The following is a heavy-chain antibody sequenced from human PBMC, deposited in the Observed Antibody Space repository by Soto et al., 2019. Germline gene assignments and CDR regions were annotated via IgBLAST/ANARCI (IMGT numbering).Heavy chain of an antibody. CDR2: ISGSGGSS. D-gene: IGHD2-8*01. CDR3: AKGYCTNGVCSGRWFGEPKQYYYYGMDV. Sequence: GGSLRLSCAASGFTFSSYAMSWVRQAPGKGLEWVSAISGSGGSSYYADSVKGRFTISRDNSKNTLYLQMNSLRAEDTAVYYWAKGYCTNGVCSGRWFGEPKQYYYYGMDVWGQGTTVTVSS. J-gene: IGHJ6*02. V-gene: IGHV3-23*01. CDR1: GFTFSSYA.